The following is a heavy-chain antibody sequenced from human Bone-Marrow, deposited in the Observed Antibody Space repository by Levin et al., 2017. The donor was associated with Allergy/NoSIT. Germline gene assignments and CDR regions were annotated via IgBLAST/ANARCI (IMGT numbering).Heavy chain of an antibody. Sequence: PGGSLRLSCAASGFTFSSYGMHWVRQAPGKGLEWVAVISYDGSNKYYADSVKGRFTISRDNSKNTLYLQMNSLRAEDTAVYYCAKVTVAAAGTRKLDYYYGMDVWGQGTTVTVSS. D-gene: IGHD6-13*01. CDR1: GFTFSSYG. V-gene: IGHV3-30*18. CDR2: ISYDGSNK. CDR3: AKVTVAAAGTRKLDYYYGMDV. J-gene: IGHJ6*02.